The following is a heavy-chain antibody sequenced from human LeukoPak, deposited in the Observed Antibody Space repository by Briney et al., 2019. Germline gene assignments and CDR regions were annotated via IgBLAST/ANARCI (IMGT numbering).Heavy chain of an antibody. V-gene: IGHV4-59*01. CDR3: ASVPPYCSSTSCYGYYFDY. Sequence: SETLSLTCAVSGGSISSYYWSWIRQPPGKGLEWIGYIYYSGSTNYNPSLKSRVTISVDTSKNQFSLKLSSVTAADTAVYYCASVPPYCSSTSCYGYYFDYWGQGTLVTVSS. CDR1: GGSISSYY. CDR2: IYYSGST. J-gene: IGHJ4*02. D-gene: IGHD2-2*01.